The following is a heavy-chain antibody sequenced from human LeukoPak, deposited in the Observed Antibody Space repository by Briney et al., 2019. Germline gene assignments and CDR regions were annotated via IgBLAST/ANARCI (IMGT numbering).Heavy chain of an antibody. D-gene: IGHD6-19*01. J-gene: IGHJ4*02. Sequence: GGSLRLSCAASGFTFSSYGMHWVRQAPGKGLEWVAVISYDGSNKYYADSVKGRFTISRDNSKNTLYLQMNSLRAEDTAVYYCAKDVDRWLARGGFDYWGQGTLVTVSS. V-gene: IGHV3-30*18. CDR1: GFTFSSYG. CDR2: ISYDGSNK. CDR3: AKDVDRWLARGGFDY.